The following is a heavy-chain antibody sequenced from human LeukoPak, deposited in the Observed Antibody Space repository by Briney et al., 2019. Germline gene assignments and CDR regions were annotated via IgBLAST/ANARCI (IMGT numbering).Heavy chain of an antibody. V-gene: IGHV3-21*01. Sequence: GGSLILSCAASGFSFSTYYVNWVRQAPGKGLEWVSCISSSSTYIYYADSVRGRFAISRDNAKNPLYLQMNSLRAEDTAVYYCARENHGSFDYWGQGSLVTVSS. J-gene: IGHJ4*02. CDR1: GFSFSTYY. CDR2: ISSSSTYI. D-gene: IGHD1-14*01. CDR3: ARENHGSFDY.